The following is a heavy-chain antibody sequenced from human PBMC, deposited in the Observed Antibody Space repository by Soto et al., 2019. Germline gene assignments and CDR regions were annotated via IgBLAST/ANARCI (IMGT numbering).Heavy chain of an antibody. J-gene: IGHJ1*01. CDR3: VRVNWGYCSGDSCPLGSEYFQY. V-gene: IGHV3-7*01. D-gene: IGHD2-15*01. Sequence: EVQLVESGGGLVQLGGSRRLSCAASGFTFSSFWMTWVRQAPGKGLEWVANIKQDGSEKYYVDSVKGRFTISRDNARNSLFLEMKSLRSEDTAVYSCVRVNWGYCSGDSCPLGSEYFQYWGQGTLVTVSS. CDR1: GFTFSSFW. CDR2: IKQDGSEK.